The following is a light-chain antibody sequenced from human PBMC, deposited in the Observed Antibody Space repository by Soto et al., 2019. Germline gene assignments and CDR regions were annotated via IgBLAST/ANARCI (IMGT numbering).Light chain of an antibody. CDR2: AAS. CDR3: QQSYSTLT. Sequence: DIQMTQSPSSLSASVGDRVTITCRASQSISSYLNWYQQKPGKAPKLLIYAASSLQSGVPSRFSGSGSGTDFTLTISSLQTEDFATYSCQQSYSTLTFGGGTKVEIK. CDR1: QSISSY. V-gene: IGKV1-39*01. J-gene: IGKJ4*01.